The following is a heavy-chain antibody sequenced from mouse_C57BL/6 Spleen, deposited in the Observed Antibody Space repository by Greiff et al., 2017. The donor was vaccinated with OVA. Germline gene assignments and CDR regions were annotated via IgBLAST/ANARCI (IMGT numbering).Heavy chain of an antibody. CDR3: ARATTVVAQNYYAMDY. Sequence: VKLQESGPELVKPGASVKISCKASGYAFSSSWMNWVKQRPGKGLEWIGRIYPGDGDTNYNGKFKGKATLTADKSSSTAYMQLSSLTSEDSAVYFCARATTVVAQNYYAMDYWGQGTSVTVSS. D-gene: IGHD1-1*01. CDR2: IYPGDGDT. CDR1: GYAFSSSW. V-gene: IGHV1-82*01. J-gene: IGHJ4*01.